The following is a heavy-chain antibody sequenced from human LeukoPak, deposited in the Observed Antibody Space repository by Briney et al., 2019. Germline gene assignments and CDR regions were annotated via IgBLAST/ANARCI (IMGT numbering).Heavy chain of an antibody. CDR3: AKAHLTYYYDSSGYY. V-gene: IGHV3-30*02. CDR1: GFTFSSYD. D-gene: IGHD3-22*01. J-gene: IGHJ4*02. Sequence: GGSLRLSCAASGFTFSSYDMHRVRQAPGKGLEWEAFIRYDGSNKYYADPVKGRFTISRDNSTNTLYLQMNSRRAEDTAVYYCAKAHLTYYYDSSGYYWGQGTLVTVSS. CDR2: IRYDGSNK.